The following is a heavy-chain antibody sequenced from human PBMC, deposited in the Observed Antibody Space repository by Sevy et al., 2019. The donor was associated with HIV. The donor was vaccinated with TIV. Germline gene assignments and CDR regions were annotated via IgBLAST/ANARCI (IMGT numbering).Heavy chain of an antibody. Sequence: GGSLRLSCTASGFNFGDYAMSWFRQAPGKGLEWVGFIRSKAYGGTTEYAASVKGRFTISRDDSKSIAYLQMNSLKTEDTAVYYCTRVITMVRLVAAEIDYWGQGTLVTVSS. CDR1: GFNFGDYA. V-gene: IGHV3-49*03. D-gene: IGHD3-10*01. J-gene: IGHJ4*02. CDR2: IRSKAYGGTT. CDR3: TRVITMVRLVAAEIDY.